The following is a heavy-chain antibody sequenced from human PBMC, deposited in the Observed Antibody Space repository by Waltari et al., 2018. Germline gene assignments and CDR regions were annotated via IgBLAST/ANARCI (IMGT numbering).Heavy chain of an antibody. Sequence: EVQLVESGGGLVQPGGSLRLSCAASGFTFSSYELNWVRQAPGKGLEWVSYISSSGSTIYYADSVKGRFTISRDNAKNSLYLQMNSLRAEDTAVYYCARDVSGGDFDYWGQGTLVTVSS. J-gene: IGHJ4*02. CDR3: ARDVSGGDFDY. V-gene: IGHV3-48*03. CDR2: ISSSGSTI. D-gene: IGHD6-25*01. CDR1: GFTFSSYE.